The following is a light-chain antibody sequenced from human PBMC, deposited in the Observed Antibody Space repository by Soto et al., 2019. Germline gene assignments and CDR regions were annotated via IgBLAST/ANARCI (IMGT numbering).Light chain of an antibody. CDR3: QQYGYSPRT. CDR1: QTVTSY. CDR2: GAS. Sequence: EIVLTQSPGTLSLSPGETATLSCRASQTVTSYFAWYQQKPGQAPRLLIYGASSRATGIPDRFSGSRSGTDFTPTISGPEPDDFVLYYCQQYGYSPRTFGQGTKVEIK. V-gene: IGKV3-20*01. J-gene: IGKJ1*01.